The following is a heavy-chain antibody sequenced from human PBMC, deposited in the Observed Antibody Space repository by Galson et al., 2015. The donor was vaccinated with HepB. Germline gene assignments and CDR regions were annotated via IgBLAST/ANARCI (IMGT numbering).Heavy chain of an antibody. CDR3: ARANYYGSGSYNWNYYYGMDV. CDR1: GGTFSSYT. Sequence: SVKVSCKASGGTFSSYTISWVRQAPGQGLEWMGRIIPILGIANYAQKFQGRVTITADKSTSTAYMELSSLRSEDTAVYYCARANYYGSGSYNWNYYYGMDVWGQGTTVTVSS. V-gene: IGHV1-69*02. D-gene: IGHD3-10*01. CDR2: IIPILGIA. J-gene: IGHJ6*02.